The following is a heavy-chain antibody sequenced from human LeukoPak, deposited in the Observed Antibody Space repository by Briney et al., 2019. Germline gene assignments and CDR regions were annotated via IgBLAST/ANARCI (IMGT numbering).Heavy chain of an antibody. CDR2: INHSGST. J-gene: IGHJ4*02. Sequence: PSETLSLTCAVYGGSFSGYYWSWIRQPPGKGLEWIGEINHSGSTNYNPSLKSRVTISVDTSKNQFSLKLSSVTAADTAVYYCASGPREIAVAGPSSLFDYWGQGTLVTVSS. CDR3: ASGPREIAVAGPSSLFDY. D-gene: IGHD6-19*01. V-gene: IGHV4-34*01. CDR1: GGSFSGYY.